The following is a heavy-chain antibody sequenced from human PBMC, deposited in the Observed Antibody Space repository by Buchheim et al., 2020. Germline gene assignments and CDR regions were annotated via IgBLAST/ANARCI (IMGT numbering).Heavy chain of an antibody. CDR1: GGSFSGYY. CDR2: INHSGST. J-gene: IGHJ4*02. V-gene: IGHV4-34*01. D-gene: IGHD3-16*02. Sequence: QVQLQQWGAGLLKPSETLSLTCAVYGGSFSGYYWSWIRQPPGKGLEWIGEINHSGSTNYNPSLKSRVTISVDTSTNQFSLQLSSVTAADTAVYYCARGRRRDYVWGSYRSPRYYFDYWGQGTL. CDR3: ARGRRRDYVWGSYRSPRYYFDY.